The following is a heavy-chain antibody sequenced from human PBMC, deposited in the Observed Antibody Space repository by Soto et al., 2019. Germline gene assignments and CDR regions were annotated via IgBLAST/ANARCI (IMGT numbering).Heavy chain of an antibody. CDR1: GDSVSSNSAA. J-gene: IGHJ3*02. CDR3: ARDEGYYDSSGYRGGAFDI. D-gene: IGHD3-22*01. Sequence: PSQTLSLTCAISGDSVSSNSAAWNWIRQSPSRGLEWLGRTYYRSKWYNDYAVSVKSRITINPDTSKNQFSLQLNSVTPEDTAVYYCARDEGYYDSSGYRGGAFDIWGQGTMVTVS. V-gene: IGHV6-1*01. CDR2: TYYRSKWYN.